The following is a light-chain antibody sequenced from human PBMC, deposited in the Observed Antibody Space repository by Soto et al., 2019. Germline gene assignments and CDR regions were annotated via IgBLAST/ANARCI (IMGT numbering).Light chain of an antibody. Sequence: QSALTQPASVSGSPGQSITISCTGTSSDVGGYNYVSWYQQHPGKAPKLMIYEVSNRPSGFSNRFSGSKSGNTASLTISGLQAEDEGDYYCSSYTTSSTHWVFGGGTKVTVL. CDR3: SSYTTSSTHWV. J-gene: IGLJ3*02. CDR1: SSDVGGYNY. V-gene: IGLV2-14*01. CDR2: EVS.